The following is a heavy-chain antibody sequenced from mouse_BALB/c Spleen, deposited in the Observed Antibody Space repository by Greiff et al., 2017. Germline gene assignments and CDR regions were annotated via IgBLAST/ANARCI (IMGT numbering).Heavy chain of an antibody. J-gene: IGHJ4*01. D-gene: IGHD2-2*01. Sequence: VKLQESGAELVRPGVSVKISCKGSGYTFTDYAMHWVKQSHAKSLEWIGVISTYYGDASYNQKFKGKATMTVDKSSSTAYMELARLTSEDSAIYYCARGLRYAMDYWGQGTSFTVSS. CDR1: GYTFTDYA. CDR2: ISTYYGDA. CDR3: ARGLRYAMDY. V-gene: IGHV1S137*01.